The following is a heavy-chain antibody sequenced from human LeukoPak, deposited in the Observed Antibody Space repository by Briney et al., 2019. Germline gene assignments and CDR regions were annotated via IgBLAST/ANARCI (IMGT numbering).Heavy chain of an antibody. CDR1: GGTFSSYA. CDR2: IIPILGIA. V-gene: IGHV1-69*04. Sequence: SVKVSCKASGGTFSSYAISWVRQAPGQGLERMGRIIPILGIANYAQKFQGRVTITADKSTSTAYMELSSLRSEDTAVYYCARDHPYYYDSSGYFDYWGQGTLVTVSS. J-gene: IGHJ4*02. D-gene: IGHD3-22*01. CDR3: ARDHPYYYDSSGYFDY.